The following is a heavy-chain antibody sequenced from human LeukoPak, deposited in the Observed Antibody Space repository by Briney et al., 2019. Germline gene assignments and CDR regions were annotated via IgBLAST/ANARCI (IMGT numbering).Heavy chain of an antibody. V-gene: IGHV4-59*08. D-gene: IGHD3-10*01. CDR3: ARTRRSGSYYTYYFDY. J-gene: IGHJ4*02. CDR1: GGSISSDY. Sequence: SETLSLTCTVSGGSISSDYWSWIRQPPGKGLEWIGYIYYSGSTNYNPSLKSRVTISVDTSKNQFSLKLSSLTAADTAVYYCARTRRSGSYYTYYFDYWGQGTLVTVSS. CDR2: IYYSGST.